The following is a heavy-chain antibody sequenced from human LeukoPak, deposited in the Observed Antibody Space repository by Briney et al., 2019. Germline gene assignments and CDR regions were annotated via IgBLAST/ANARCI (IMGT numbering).Heavy chain of an antibody. J-gene: IGHJ4*02. V-gene: IGHV3-23*01. CDR2: ISGSGGST. D-gene: IGHD3-22*01. CDR1: GFTFSSYA. CDR3: ARGLSSGYYSFDY. Sequence: GGSLRLSCAASGFTFSSYAMNWVRQAPGKGVEWVSAISGSGGSTYYADSVKGRFTISRDNSKNTLYLQMNSLRAEDTAVYYCARGLSSGYYSFDYWGQGTLVTVSS.